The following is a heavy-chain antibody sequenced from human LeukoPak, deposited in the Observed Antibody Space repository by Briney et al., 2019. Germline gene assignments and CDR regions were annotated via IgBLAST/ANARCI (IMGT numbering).Heavy chain of an antibody. CDR3: VRDIIHYGSVLEYYFDY. CDR1: GYTFTGYY. D-gene: IGHD3-10*01. Sequence: ASVKVSCETSGYTFTGYYMHWVRQPPGQELEWMGWINPNSGGTSYAQKFQGRVTMTRDTSVSTAYMELNKLRSDDTAIYYCVRDIIHYGSVLEYYFDYWGQGTLVTVSS. V-gene: IGHV1-2*02. CDR2: INPNSGGT. J-gene: IGHJ4*02.